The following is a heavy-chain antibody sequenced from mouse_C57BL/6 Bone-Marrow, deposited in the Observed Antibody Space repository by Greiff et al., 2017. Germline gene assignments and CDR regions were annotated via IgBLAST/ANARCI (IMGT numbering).Heavy chain of an antibody. CDR3: ARPYYSNYWYFDF. J-gene: IGHJ1*03. CDR1: GYTFTSYW. Sequence: QVQLQQPGAELVKPGASVKMSCKASGYTFTSYWITWVKQRPGHGLEWIGDIYPGSGSTNYNEKFKSKATLTVDKSSTTAYMQLSSLTSAYSAVYSCARPYYSNYWYFDFWGTGTTVTVSS. CDR2: IYPGSGST. D-gene: IGHD2-5*01. V-gene: IGHV1-55*01.